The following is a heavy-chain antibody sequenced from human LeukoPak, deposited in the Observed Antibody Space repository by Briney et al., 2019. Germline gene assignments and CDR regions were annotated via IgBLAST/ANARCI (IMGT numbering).Heavy chain of an antibody. CDR3: AIHTSVDISSFMDV. CDR2: IYSSGNT. V-gene: IGHV4-4*09. CDR1: GGSFSAYY. D-gene: IGHD5/OR15-5a*01. Sequence: KASETLSLTCTVSGGSFSAYYWSWIRQPPGRGLEWIGYIYSSGNTNYNPSLKSRVTISVGTSKKQHSLKLTSVTAADTAVYYCAIHTSVDISSFMDVWGKGTTVTVSS. J-gene: IGHJ6*03.